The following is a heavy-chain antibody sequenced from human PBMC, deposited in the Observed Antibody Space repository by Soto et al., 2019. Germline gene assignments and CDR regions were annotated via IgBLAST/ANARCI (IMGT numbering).Heavy chain of an antibody. D-gene: IGHD6-13*01. CDR2: IYTSGST. V-gene: IGHV4-4*07. CDR3: ARDLMGGQQPALYFDY. CDR1: GGSISSYY. Sequence: SETLSLTCTVSGGSISSYYWSWIRQPAGKGLEWIGRIYTSGSTNYNPSLKSRVTMSVDTSKNQFSLKLSSVTAADTAVYYCARDLMGGQQPALYFDYWGQGTLVTDSS. J-gene: IGHJ4*02.